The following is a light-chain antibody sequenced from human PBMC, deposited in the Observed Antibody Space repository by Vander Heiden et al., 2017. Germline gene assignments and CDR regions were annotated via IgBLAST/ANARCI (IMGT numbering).Light chain of an antibody. V-gene: IGLV2-14*01. J-gene: IGLJ1*01. CDR1: SSDIGGYSY. Sequence: QSALTPPASVSGSPGLPITIPCTGTSSDIGGYSYVSWYQRHPGKAPKLIIYDVDSRPSGVSNRFSGSKSGKTASLTISGLQAEDEAEYYCSSYTTSGTFPYVFGAGTQVTVL. CDR2: DVD. CDR3: SSYTTSGTFPYV.